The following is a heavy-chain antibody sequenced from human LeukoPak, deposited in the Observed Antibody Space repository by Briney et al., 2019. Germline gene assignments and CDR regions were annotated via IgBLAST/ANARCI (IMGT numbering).Heavy chain of an antibody. CDR2: VYNSGTT. Sequence: PSETLSLTCTVSGGSIISSNYYWAWIRQPPGKELEWLATVYNSGTTYYTPSLKSRATISVDTSKDQFSLKLDSVTAADTALYYCARLWFGNGRTFDPWGQGTLVTVSS. V-gene: IGHV4-39*01. CDR3: ARLWFGNGRTFDP. D-gene: IGHD3-10*01. CDR1: GGSIISSNYY. J-gene: IGHJ5*02.